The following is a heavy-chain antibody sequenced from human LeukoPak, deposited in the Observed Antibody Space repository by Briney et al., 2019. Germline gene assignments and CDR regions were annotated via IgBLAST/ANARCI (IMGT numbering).Heavy chain of an antibody. D-gene: IGHD3-10*01. V-gene: IGHV3-48*01. CDR1: GFAFRSYS. J-gene: IGHJ4*02. Sequence: GGSLRLSCAASGFAFRSYSMNWVRQAPGKGLEWVSYISSSSSTIFYADSVMGRFTISRDNAKNSLYLQMNSLRAEDTAVYYCARLGFGEFFLDSWGQGTLVTVSS. CDR3: ARLGFGEFFLDS. CDR2: ISSSSSTI.